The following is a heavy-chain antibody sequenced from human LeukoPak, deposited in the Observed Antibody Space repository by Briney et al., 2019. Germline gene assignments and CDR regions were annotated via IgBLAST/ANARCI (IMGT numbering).Heavy chain of an antibody. CDR3: ARAESTWYSGLDY. Sequence: GGSPRLSCAASEFTFSSHEMNWVRQAPGKGLEFVSAISSNGGSTYYANSVKGRFTISRDNSKNTLYLQMNSLRAEDTAVYYCARAESTWYSGLDYWGQGTMVTVSS. CDR2: ISSNGGST. J-gene: IGHJ4*02. D-gene: IGHD6-13*01. V-gene: IGHV3-64*01. CDR1: EFTFSSHE.